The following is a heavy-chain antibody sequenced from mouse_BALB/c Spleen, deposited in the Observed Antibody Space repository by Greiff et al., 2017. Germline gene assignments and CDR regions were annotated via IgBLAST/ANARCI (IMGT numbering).Heavy chain of an antibody. CDR1: GFNIKDTY. D-gene: IGHD2-14*01. CDR3: ARNYRYERFAY. Sequence: VHVKQSGAELVKPGASVKLSCTASGFNIKDTYMHWVKQRPEQGLEWIGRIDPANGNTKYDPKFQGKATITADTSSNTAYLQLSSLTSEDTAVNYCARNYRYERFAYWGQGTLVTVSA. J-gene: IGHJ3*01. V-gene: IGHV14-3*02. CDR2: IDPANGNT.